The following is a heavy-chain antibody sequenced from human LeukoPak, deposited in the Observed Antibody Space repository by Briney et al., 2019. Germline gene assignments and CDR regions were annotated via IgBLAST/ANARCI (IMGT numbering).Heavy chain of an antibody. CDR2: IFHSGST. J-gene: IGHJ4*02. D-gene: IGHD1-26*01. Sequence: SETLSLTCTVSGGSTKSHFWSWVRQPPGKRLEWIGYIFHSGSTDYNPSLKSRVTISVDTSKNQFSLRLTSVTAADTAIYYCARAEEGSYYFDYWGQGTLVTVSS. CDR3: ARAEEGSYYFDY. V-gene: IGHV4-59*11. CDR1: GGSTKSHF.